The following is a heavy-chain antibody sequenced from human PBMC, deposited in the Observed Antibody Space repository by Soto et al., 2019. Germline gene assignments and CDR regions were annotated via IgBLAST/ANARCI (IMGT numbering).Heavy chain of an antibody. CDR2: IRSKVDDYAT. Sequence: GGSLRLSCAASGFTFSDSALHWVRQASGKGLEWVGRIRSKVDDYATIYAATVKDRITISRDDSKNTEYQQMNSRKTEDAAVYYGTRPNDSGDYDWYFDLWGRGTLVTVSS. CDR3: TRPNDSGDYDWYFDL. D-gene: IGHD4-17*01. J-gene: IGHJ2*01. CDR1: GFTFSDSA. V-gene: IGHV3-73*01.